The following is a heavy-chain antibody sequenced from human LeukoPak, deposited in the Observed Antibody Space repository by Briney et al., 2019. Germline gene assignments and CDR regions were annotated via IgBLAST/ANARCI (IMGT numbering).Heavy chain of an antibody. V-gene: IGHV3-15*01. Sequence: GGSLRLSCAASGFTFSNAWMSWVRQAPGKGLEWVGRTKRKSDGGTTNYAAPVKGRFTISRDDSKNTLYLQMNSLRAEDTAVYYCARDVGAFDIWGQGTMVTVSS. CDR1: GFTFSNAW. J-gene: IGHJ3*02. CDR3: ARDVGAFDI. D-gene: IGHD1-26*01. CDR2: TKRKSDGGTT.